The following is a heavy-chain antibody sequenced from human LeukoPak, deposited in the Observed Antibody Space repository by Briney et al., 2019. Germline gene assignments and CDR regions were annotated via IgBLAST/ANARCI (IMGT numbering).Heavy chain of an antibody. CDR2: IIPIFGTA. CDR1: GGTFSSYA. D-gene: IGHD4-23*01. Sequence: SVKVSCKASGGTFSSYAISWVRQAPGQGLEWMGGIIPIFGTANYAQKFQGRVTITADESTSTAYMELSSLRSEDTAVYYCASQTTVVTPQFDYWGQGTLVTVSS. V-gene: IGHV1-69*13. CDR3: ASQTTVVTPQFDY. J-gene: IGHJ4*02.